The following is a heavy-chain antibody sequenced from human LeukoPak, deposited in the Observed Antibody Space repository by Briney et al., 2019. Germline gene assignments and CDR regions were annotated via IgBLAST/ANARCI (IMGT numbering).Heavy chain of an antibody. D-gene: IGHD5-24*01. V-gene: IGHV3-21*01. CDR2: ISSSSSYI. CDR3: ARDGYNLGYAFDI. CDR1: GFTFSSYS. Sequence: GGSLRLSCAASGFTFSSYSMNWVRQAPGKGLEWVSSISSSSSYIYYADSVKGRFTISRDNAKNSLYLQMNSLRAEDTAVYYCARDGYNLGYAFDIWGQGTVVTVSS. J-gene: IGHJ3*02.